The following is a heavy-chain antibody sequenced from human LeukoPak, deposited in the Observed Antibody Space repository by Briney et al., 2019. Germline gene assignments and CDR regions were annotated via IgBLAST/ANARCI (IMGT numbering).Heavy chain of an antibody. Sequence: GGSLRLSCAASGFTVSSNYMSWVRQAPGKGLEWVSVIYSGGSTYYADSVKGRFTISRHNSKDTLYLQMNSLRAEDTAVYYCARGPEGYIGYWGQGTLVTVSS. D-gene: IGHD6-13*01. V-gene: IGHV3-53*04. CDR3: ARGPEGYIGY. CDR2: IYSGGST. J-gene: IGHJ4*02. CDR1: GFTVSSNY.